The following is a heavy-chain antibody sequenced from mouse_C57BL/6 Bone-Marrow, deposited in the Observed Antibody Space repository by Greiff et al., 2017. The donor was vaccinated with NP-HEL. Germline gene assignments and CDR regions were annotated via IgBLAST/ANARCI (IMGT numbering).Heavy chain of an antibody. J-gene: IGHJ4*01. CDR3: AREGDYYGSSYIYAMDY. D-gene: IGHD1-1*01. CDR1: GYTFTSYW. CDR2: IYPSDSYT. V-gene: IGHV1-69*01. Sequence: VQLQQPGAELVMPGASVKLSCKASGYTFTSYWMHWVKQRPGQGLEWIGEIYPSDSYTNYNQKFKGKSTLTVDKSSSTAYMQLSSLTSEDSAVYYCAREGDYYGSSYIYAMDYWGQGTSVTVSS.